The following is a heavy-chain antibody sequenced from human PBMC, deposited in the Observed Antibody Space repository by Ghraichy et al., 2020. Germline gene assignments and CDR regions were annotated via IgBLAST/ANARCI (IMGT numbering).Heavy chain of an antibody. J-gene: IGHJ6*02. V-gene: IGHV1-69*05. CDR2: IIPIFGTA. CDR1: GGTFSSYA. Sequence: SVKVSCKASGGTFSSYAISWVRQAPGQGLEWMGGIIPIFGTANYAQKFQGRVTITTDESTSTAYMELSSLRSEDTAVYYCARGLLRYNYGMDVWGQGTTVTVSS. D-gene: IGHD2-21*01. CDR3: ARGLLRYNYGMDV.